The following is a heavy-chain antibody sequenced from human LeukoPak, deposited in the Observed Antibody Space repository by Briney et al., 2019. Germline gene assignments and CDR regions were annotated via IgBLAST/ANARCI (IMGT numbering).Heavy chain of an antibody. D-gene: IGHD2-21*02. CDR2: ISAYNGNT. J-gene: IGHJ5*02. Sequence: ASVKVSCKASGYTFTGYYMYWVRQAPGQGLEWMGWISAYNGNTNYAQKLQGRVTMTTDTSTSTAYMELRSLRSDDTAVYYCARDYCGGDCYSNWFDPWGQGTLVTVSS. CDR1: GYTFTGYY. CDR3: ARDYCGGDCYSNWFDP. V-gene: IGHV1-18*04.